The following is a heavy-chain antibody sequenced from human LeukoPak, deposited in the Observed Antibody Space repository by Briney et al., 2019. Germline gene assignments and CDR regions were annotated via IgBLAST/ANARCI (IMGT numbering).Heavy chain of an antibody. D-gene: IGHD3-22*01. CDR1: GFTFSSYW. CDR2: IKQDGSEK. J-gene: IGHJ4*02. Sequence: GGSLRLSCAASGFTFSSYWMSWVRQAPGKGLEWVANIKQDGSEKYYVDSVKGRFTISRDNAKNSLYLQMNSLRAGDTAVYYCARDLYRIVVVPHYFDYWGQGTQVTVSS. CDR3: ARDLYRIVVVPHYFDY. V-gene: IGHV3-7*01.